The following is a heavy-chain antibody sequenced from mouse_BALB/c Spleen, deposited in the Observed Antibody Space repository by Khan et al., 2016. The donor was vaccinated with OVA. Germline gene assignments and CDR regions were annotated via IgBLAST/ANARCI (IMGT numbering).Heavy chain of an antibody. V-gene: IGHV3-2*02. CDR2: ISYSGST. CDR1: GYSITSDYA. CDR3: ARSYGYYAMDY. D-gene: IGHD1-2*01. Sequence: EVQLVETGPGLVKPSQSLSLTCTVTGYSITSDYAWNWIRQFPGNKLEWMGYISYSGSTSYNPSLKSRISITRDTSKNQFFLQLNSVTTEDTATYYSARSYGYYAMDYWGQGTSVTVSS. J-gene: IGHJ4*01.